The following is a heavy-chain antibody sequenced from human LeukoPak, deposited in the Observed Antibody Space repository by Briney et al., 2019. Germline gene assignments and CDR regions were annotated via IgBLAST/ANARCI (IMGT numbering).Heavy chain of an antibody. CDR3: ASDIVATSGDF. V-gene: IGHV3-11*01. J-gene: IGHJ4*02. D-gene: IGHD5-12*01. CDR2: ITSSGDDI. CDR1: GFTFSDYY. Sequence: GGSLRLSCAASGFTFSDYYMSWIRQAPGKGLEWVAYITSSGDDIYYADSVRGRFTTSRDNAKNALFLRMSSLRVEDTATYYCASDIVATSGDFWGQGTLVSVSS.